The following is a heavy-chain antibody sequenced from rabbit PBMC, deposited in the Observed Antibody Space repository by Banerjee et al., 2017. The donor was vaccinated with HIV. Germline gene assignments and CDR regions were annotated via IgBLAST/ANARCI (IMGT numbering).Heavy chain of an antibody. Sequence: QQQLEESGGDLVKPGGTLTLTCTVSGFPLSSYVMCWVRQAPGKGLEWIACVRGGNAGKSYFASWAKGRFTISKTSSTTVTLQMTSLTGADTATYFCARDPSSNNYFDYFDLWAQAPSSPS. J-gene: IGHJ4*01. CDR1: GFPLSSYV. V-gene: IGHV1S45*01. D-gene: IGHD1-1*01. CDR2: VRGGNAGKS. CDR3: ARDPSSNNYFDYFDL.